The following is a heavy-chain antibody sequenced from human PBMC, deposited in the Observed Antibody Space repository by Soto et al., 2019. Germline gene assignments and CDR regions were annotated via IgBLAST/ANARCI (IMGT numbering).Heavy chain of an antibody. V-gene: IGHV4-4*02. Sequence: QVQLQESGPGLVKPSETLSLTCAVSGGSISSNNWWSWVRQTPGKGLEWIGEIYHSGSTNYNPSLKILVTISLDESKTKVSLSLTSMTAADTAVYYCARREGDCRGGSCPFYHDWGQGTLVTASS. D-gene: IGHD2-15*01. CDR2: IYHSGST. J-gene: IGHJ4*02. CDR1: GGSISSNNW. CDR3: ARREGDCRGGSCPFYHD.